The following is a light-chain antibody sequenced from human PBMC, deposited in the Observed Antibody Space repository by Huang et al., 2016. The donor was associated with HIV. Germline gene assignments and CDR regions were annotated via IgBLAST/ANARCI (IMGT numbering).Light chain of an antibody. CDR1: QNVRNN. CDR3: QQYDNWPPGLT. CDR2: DTA. Sequence: EIMMTQSPATLSVSPGGRATLSCRASQNVRNNLAWYQQKTGQAPRLLIYDTATGASGIPARFSGSGSGTEFTLTISGLQSEDFAIYYCQQYDNWPPGLTFGGGTKVEI. J-gene: IGKJ4*01. V-gene: IGKV3D-15*01.